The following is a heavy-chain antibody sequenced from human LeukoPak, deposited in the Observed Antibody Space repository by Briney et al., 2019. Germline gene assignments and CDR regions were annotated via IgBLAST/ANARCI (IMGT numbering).Heavy chain of an antibody. CDR1: GYSISSGYY. V-gene: IGHV4-38-2*02. J-gene: IGHJ4*02. CDR3: ARELGGGYYDSSGYYYGRGTYYFDY. Sequence: SETLSLTCTVSGYSISSGYYWGWIRQPPGKGLEWIGSIYHSGSTYYNPSLKSRVTISVDTSKNQFSLKLSSVTAADAAVYYCARELGGGYYDSSGYYYGRGTYYFDYWGQGTLVTVSS. CDR2: IYHSGST. D-gene: IGHD3-22*01.